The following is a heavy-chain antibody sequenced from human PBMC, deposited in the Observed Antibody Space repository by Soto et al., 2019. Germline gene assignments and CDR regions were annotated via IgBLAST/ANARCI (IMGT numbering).Heavy chain of an antibody. CDR2: ISYDGSNK. J-gene: IGHJ2*01. D-gene: IGHD3-10*01. CDR1: GFTFSSYA. V-gene: IGHV3-30-3*01. Sequence: QVQLVESGGGVVQPGRSLRLSCAASGFTFSSYAMHWVRQAPGKGLEWVAVISYDGSNKYYADSVKGRFTISRDNSKNTLYLQMNSLRAEDTAVYYCAGVSLRSGPLGDWYFDLWGRGTLVTVSS. CDR3: AGVSLRSGPLGDWYFDL.